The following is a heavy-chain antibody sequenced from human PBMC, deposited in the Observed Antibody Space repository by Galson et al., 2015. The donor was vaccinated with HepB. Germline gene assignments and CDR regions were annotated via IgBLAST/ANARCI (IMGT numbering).Heavy chain of an antibody. CDR1: GYTFTSYV. D-gene: IGHD5-12*01. V-gene: IGHV1-18*04. Sequence: SVKVSCKASGYTFTSYVISWVRQAPGQGLEWLGRISGYNGHTNYAQNLQNKVTMTTDTSPSTAYLELRRLKSDDTAIYYCARGGPGSDYWGQGTLVTVSS. CDR3: ARGGPGSDY. CDR2: ISGYNGHT. J-gene: IGHJ4*02.